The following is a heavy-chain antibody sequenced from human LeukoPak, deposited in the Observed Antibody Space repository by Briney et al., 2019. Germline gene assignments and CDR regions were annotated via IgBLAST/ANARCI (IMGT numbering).Heavy chain of an antibody. CDR2: ISSSGSTI. CDR1: GFTFSDYY. Sequence: GGSLRLSCAASGFTFSDYYMSWIRQAPGKGLEWVSYISSSGSTIYYADSVKGRFTISRDNAKNSLYLQMNSLRAEDTAVYYCARVSRDGYNKLDYWGQGTLVTVSS. V-gene: IGHV3-11*01. CDR3: ARVSRDGYNKLDY. J-gene: IGHJ4*02. D-gene: IGHD5-24*01.